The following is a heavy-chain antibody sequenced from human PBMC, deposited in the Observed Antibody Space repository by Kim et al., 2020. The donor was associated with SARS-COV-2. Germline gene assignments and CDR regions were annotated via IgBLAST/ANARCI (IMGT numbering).Heavy chain of an antibody. CDR3: ARDPHDYRGYGMDF. CDR1: GGSISSYY. D-gene: IGHD4-17*01. Sequence: SETLSLTCTVSGGSISSYYWSWIRQPPGKGLEWIGYIYYSGSTNYNPSLKSRVTISVDTSKNQFSLKLSSVTAADTAVYYCARDPHDYRGYGMDFWGQGTTVTVSS. V-gene: IGHV4-59*13. J-gene: IGHJ6*02. CDR2: IYYSGST.